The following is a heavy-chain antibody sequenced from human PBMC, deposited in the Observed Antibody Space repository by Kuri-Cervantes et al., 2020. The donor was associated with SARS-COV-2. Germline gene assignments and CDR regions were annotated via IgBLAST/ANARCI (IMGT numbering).Heavy chain of an antibody. Sequence: ASVKVSCKASGYTFTGYYMHWVRQATGQGLEWMGMVKTNSGNTLYAQFFQGRVTVTRDTSTSTVYMELSSLTSEDTAIYYCYCAPKEGFDSWGQGTLVTVSS. CDR1: GYTFTGYY. V-gene: IGHV1-8*02. CDR2: VKTNSGNT. CDR3: YCAPKEGFDS. D-gene: IGHD2-21*01. J-gene: IGHJ4*02.